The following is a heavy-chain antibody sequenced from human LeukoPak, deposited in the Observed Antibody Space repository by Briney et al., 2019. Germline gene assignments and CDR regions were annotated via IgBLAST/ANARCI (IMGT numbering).Heavy chain of an antibody. J-gene: IGHJ6*03. Sequence: GGSLRLSCAASGFTVSRKYMSWVRQAPGKGLECVSVIYSGGTTYYADSVKGRFTISRDNSKNTLYLQLNSLRVEDTAVYYCAKNRGAGSHYYYHMNVWGKGTTVTVSS. CDR2: IYSGGTT. CDR1: GFTVSRKY. CDR3: AKNRGAGSHYYYHMNV. V-gene: IGHV3-53*01. D-gene: IGHD1-26*01.